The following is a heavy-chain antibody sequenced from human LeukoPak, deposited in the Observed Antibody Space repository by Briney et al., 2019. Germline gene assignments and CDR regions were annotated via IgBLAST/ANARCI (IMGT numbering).Heavy chain of an antibody. CDR2: IYSDGRT. CDR3: AGRYDSSGYPLH. Sequence: GGSLRLSCAASGFIVSNKYMTWVRQAPGKGLEWVSLIYSDGRTYYADSVRGRCTISRDNSKNTLYVQMNSLRVEDTAVYYCAGRYDSSGYPLHWGQGTLVTVSS. D-gene: IGHD3-22*01. CDR1: GFIVSNKY. J-gene: IGHJ4*02. V-gene: IGHV3-53*01.